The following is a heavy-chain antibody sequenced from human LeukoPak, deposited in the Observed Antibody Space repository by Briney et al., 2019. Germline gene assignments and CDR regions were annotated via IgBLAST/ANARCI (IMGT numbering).Heavy chain of an antibody. CDR2: ISGSGGST. Sequence: PGGSLRLSCAASGFTFSSYAMSWVRQAPGKGLEWVSAISGSGGSTYYADSVKGRFTISRDNSKNTLYLQMNSLQSEDTGVYYCTTDSGETGLYLDYWGQGTLVTVSS. CDR3: TTDSGETGLYLDY. D-gene: IGHD3-10*01. J-gene: IGHJ4*02. CDR1: GFTFSSYA. V-gene: IGHV3-23*01.